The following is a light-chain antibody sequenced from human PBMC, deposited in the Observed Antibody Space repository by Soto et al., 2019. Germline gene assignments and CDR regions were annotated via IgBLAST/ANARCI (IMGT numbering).Light chain of an antibody. Sequence: QSVLTQATSVSGAPGQRVTISCTGTTSNIGAGYAVHWYQQLPGTAPKVLIYRNNNRPSGVPDRFSGSKSGTSASLAITGLQADDEADYYCQSYDRSLSSVVFGGGTKLTVL. V-gene: IGLV1-40*01. J-gene: IGLJ2*01. CDR2: RNN. CDR1: TSNIGAGYA. CDR3: QSYDRSLSSVV.